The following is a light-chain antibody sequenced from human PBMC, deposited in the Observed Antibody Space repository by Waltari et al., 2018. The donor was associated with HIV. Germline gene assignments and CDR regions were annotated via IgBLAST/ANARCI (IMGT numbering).Light chain of an antibody. J-gene: IGKJ2*01. CDR1: QRISKY. Sequence: DIQLTQSPSSLSASVGDGGTITCRASQRISKYLNWYQHKPGKAPKLLLQTTSSLQRGVPSRFRGSGSGTDFTLTISNLQFEDFATYYCQQSYTSPHTFGQGTNLEI. CDR3: QQSYTSPHT. CDR2: TTS. V-gene: IGKV1-39*01.